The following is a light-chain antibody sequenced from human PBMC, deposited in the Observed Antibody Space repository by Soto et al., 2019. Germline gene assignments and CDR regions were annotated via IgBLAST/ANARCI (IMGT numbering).Light chain of an antibody. CDR2: DVN. Sequence: QSVLTQPRSVSGSPGQSVTISCTGTSSDVGGYNYVSWYQQYPGNAPKLMISDVNKRPSGVPDRFSGSKSGNTASLTISGLQGDDEADYYCYSYAGNCMMVFGTGTKVTVL. CDR1: SSDVGGYNY. CDR3: YSYAGNCMMV. J-gene: IGLJ1*01. V-gene: IGLV2-11*01.